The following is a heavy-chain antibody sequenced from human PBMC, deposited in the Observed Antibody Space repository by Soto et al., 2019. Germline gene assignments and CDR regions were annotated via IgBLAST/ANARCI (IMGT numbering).Heavy chain of an antibody. CDR2: IWYDGSSQ. Sequence: PGGSLRLSCEASGFTFRNSGMEWIRQAPGKGLEWVARIWYDGSSQYYADSVKGRFTISRDNSKNTLYMEVNSVRVEDTAVYYCARDMDSNYDGMDVWGEGTTVTVSS. CDR1: GFTFRNSG. V-gene: IGHV3-30*02. D-gene: IGHD4-4*01. CDR3: ARDMDSNYDGMDV. J-gene: IGHJ6*04.